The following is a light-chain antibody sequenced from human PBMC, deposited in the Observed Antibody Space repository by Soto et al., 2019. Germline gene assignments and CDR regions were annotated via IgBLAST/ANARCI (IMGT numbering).Light chain of an antibody. Sequence: EIVMTQSPATLSVSPGERATLSCRASQSVSSNLAWYQQKPGQAPRLLIYGASTRAIGIPARFSGSGSGTEFTLTISSLQSEVFEVYNCQQYNKWPPTFTFGGGTKVEIK. J-gene: IGKJ4*01. V-gene: IGKV3-15*01. CDR3: QQYNKWPPTFT. CDR2: GAS. CDR1: QSVSSN.